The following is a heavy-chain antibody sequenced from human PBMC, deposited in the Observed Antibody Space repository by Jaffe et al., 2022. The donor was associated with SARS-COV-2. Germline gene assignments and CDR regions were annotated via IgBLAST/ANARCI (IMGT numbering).Heavy chain of an antibody. V-gene: IGHV3-48*01. J-gene: IGHJ6*03. CDR3: ARGRPGYYYSYMDV. CDR1: GFTFSTYT. CDR2: VSDSGSIT. Sequence: EVQLVESGGGLVQPGGALRLSCAVSGFTFSTYTMNWVRQAPGKGLEWVSFVSDSGSITYYADSVKGRFTISRDSARNSLYLQINSLRAEDTAVYYCARGRPGYYYSYMDVWGKGTTVTVSS.